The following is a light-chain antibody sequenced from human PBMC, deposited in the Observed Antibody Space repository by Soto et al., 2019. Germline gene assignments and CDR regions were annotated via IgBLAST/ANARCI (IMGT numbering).Light chain of an antibody. CDR3: QQSFRSPIT. J-gene: IGKJ5*01. V-gene: IGKV3-11*01. Sequence: EIVLTQSPATLSLSPGERATLSCRASQSVSSYLAWYQQKPGQAPRLLIYDASNRATGIPARFSGSGSGTEFTLTIRSLQPEDFATYYCQQSFRSPITFGQGTRLE. CDR2: DAS. CDR1: QSVSSY.